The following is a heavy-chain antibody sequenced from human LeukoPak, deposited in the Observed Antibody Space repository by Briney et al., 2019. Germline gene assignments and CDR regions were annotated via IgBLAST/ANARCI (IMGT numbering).Heavy chain of an antibody. CDR1: GGTFSSYA. Sequence: GSSVKVSCEASGGTFSSYAISWVRQAPGQGLEWMGGIIPIFGTANYAQKFQGRVTITADESTSTAYMELSSLRSEDTAVYYCAREDPTTPQDAFDIWGQGTMVTVSS. J-gene: IGHJ3*02. D-gene: IGHD4-17*01. V-gene: IGHV1-69*01. CDR3: AREDPTTPQDAFDI. CDR2: IIPIFGTA.